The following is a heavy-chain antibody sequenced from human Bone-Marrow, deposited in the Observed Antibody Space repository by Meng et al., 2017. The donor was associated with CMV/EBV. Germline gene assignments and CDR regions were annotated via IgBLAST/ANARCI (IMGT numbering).Heavy chain of an antibody. CDR1: GGSITSNNW. Sequence: VSGGSITSNNWVSWVRQPPGKGLEWIGEIDHSGSTNYNPSLKSRVTISEDKSKNQVSLKLSSVTAADTAVYYCARTRQLWPYVALDYWGQGALVTVSS. V-gene: IGHV4-4*02. CDR3: ARTRQLWPYVALDY. CDR2: IDHSGST. J-gene: IGHJ4*02. D-gene: IGHD5-18*01.